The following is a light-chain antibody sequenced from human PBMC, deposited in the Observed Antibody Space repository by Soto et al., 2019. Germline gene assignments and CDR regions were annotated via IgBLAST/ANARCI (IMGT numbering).Light chain of an antibody. J-gene: IGKJ2*01. CDR3: QQYGSSPYT. V-gene: IGKV3-20*01. CDR1: QSVTNNY. CDR2: DAS. Sequence: ENVLTQSPGTLSLSPGERATLSCRASQSVTNNYLAWYQQKPGQAPRLLIYDASGRPAGIPDRFSGSGSGTDFPLTIPRLEPEDFAVYYCQQYGSSPYTFGQGTKLEIK.